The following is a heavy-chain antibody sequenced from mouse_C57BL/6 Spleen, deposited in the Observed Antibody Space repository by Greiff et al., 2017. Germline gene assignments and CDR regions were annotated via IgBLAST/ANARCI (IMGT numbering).Heavy chain of an antibody. CDR1: GYTFTDYY. CDR3: ARPGSYDGDSYYFDY. D-gene: IGHD2-3*01. CDR2: IFPGSGST. V-gene: IGHV1-75*01. Sequence: QVQLKESGPELVKPGASVKISCKASGYTFTDYYINWVKQRPGQGLEWIGWIFPGSGSTYYNEKFKGKATLTVDKSSSTAYMLLSSLTSEDSAVYICARPGSYDGDSYYFDYWGQGTTLTVSS. J-gene: IGHJ2*01.